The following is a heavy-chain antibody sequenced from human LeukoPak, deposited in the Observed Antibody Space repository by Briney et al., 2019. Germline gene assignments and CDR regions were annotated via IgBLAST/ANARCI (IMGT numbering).Heavy chain of an antibody. J-gene: IGHJ3*02. CDR3: AIPHDTPDVFDI. V-gene: IGHV3-21*01. Sequence: PGGSLRLSCAASGFTFSSYSMNWVRQAPGKGLEWVSSISNSGSYIYYADSVKGRFTISRDNAKNSLYLQMNSLRAEDTAVYYCAIPHDTPDVFDIWGQGTMVIVSS. D-gene: IGHD1-1*01. CDR1: GFTFSSYS. CDR2: ISNSGSYI.